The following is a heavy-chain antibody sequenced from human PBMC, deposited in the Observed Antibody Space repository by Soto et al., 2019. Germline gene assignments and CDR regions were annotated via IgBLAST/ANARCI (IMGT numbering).Heavy chain of an antibody. CDR1: GGSFSGYY. J-gene: IGHJ5*02. D-gene: IGHD2-15*01. CDR2: INHSGST. CDR3: ASGFGIVVVVAARNWFDP. V-gene: IGHV4-34*01. Sequence: SETLSLTCAVYGGSFSGYYWSWIRQPPGKGLEWIGEINHSGSTNYNPSLKSRVTISVDTSKNQFSLKLSSVTAADTAVYYWASGFGIVVVVAARNWFDPWGQGTLVTVSS.